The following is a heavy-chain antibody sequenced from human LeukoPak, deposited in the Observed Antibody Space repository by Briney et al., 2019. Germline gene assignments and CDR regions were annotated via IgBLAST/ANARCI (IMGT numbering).Heavy chain of an antibody. CDR3: ANISPLIYCSGGSCYSDY. CDR2: ISGSGGST. Sequence: GRSLRLSCAASGFTFDDYAMHWVRQAPGKGLEWVSAISGSGGSTYYADSVKGRFTISRDNSKNTLYLQMNSLRAEDTAVYYRANISPLIYCSGGSCYSDYWGQGTLVTVSS. J-gene: IGHJ4*02. V-gene: IGHV3-23*01. CDR1: GFTFDDYA. D-gene: IGHD2-15*01.